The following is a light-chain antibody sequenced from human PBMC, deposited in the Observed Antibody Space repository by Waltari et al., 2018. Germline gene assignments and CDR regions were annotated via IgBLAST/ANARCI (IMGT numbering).Light chain of an antibody. Sequence: QSVLTQPPSASGTPGQRVTISCSGSNSNIGSFTVNWYEHLPGTAPKLLIYSTEKRPSGVPDRFSGSTSGTSASLAITGLHSEDEADYYGASWDDSLNGLIFGAGTKLTVL. CDR3: ASWDDSLNGLI. CDR2: STE. J-gene: IGLJ2*01. CDR1: NSNIGSFT. V-gene: IGLV1-44*01.